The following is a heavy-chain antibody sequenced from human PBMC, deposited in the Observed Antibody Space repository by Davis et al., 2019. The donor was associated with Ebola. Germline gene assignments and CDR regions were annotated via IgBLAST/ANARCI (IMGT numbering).Heavy chain of an antibody. D-gene: IGHD6-6*01. CDR2: ISYDGSNK. J-gene: IGHJ6*02. CDR1: GFTFSSYA. CDR3: ASRPRGPLYYYYGMDV. V-gene: IGHV3-30*04. Sequence: GESLKISCAASGFTFSSYAMHWVRQAPGKGLEWVAVISYDGSNKYYADSVKGRFTISRDNSKNTLYLQMNSLRAEDTAVYYCASRPRGPLYYYYGMDVWGQGTTVTVSS.